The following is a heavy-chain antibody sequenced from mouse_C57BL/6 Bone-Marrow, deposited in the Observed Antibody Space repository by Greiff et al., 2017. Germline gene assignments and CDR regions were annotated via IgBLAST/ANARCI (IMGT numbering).Heavy chain of an antibody. V-gene: IGHV1-82*01. CDR3: ATSYFDY. J-gene: IGHJ2*01. Sequence: VKVVESGPELVKPGASVKISCKASGYAFSSSWMNWVKQRPGKGLEWIGRIYPGDGDTNYNGKFKGKATLTADKSSSTAYMQLSSLTSEDSAVYFCATSYFDYWGQGTTLTVSS. CDR1: GYAFSSSW. CDR2: IYPGDGDT.